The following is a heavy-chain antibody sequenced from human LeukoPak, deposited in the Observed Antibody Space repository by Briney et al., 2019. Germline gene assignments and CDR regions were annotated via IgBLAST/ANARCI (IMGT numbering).Heavy chain of an antibody. J-gene: IGHJ4*02. Sequence: PPETLSLTCTVSGGSISSYYWSWIWQPPGKGLEWIGYIYYSGSTNYNPSLKSRVTISVDTSKNQFSLKLSSVTAADTAVYYCARVDVDIVATIISDWGQGTLDTVSS. CDR2: IYYSGST. V-gene: IGHV4-59*01. CDR3: ARVDVDIVATIISD. D-gene: IGHD5-12*01. CDR1: GGSISSYY.